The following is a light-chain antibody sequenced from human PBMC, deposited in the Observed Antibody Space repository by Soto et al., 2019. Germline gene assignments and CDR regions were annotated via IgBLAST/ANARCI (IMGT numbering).Light chain of an antibody. V-gene: IGLV2-14*01. J-gene: IGLJ1*01. CDR2: EVS. CDR3: SSDTRSSTL. Sequence: HSVVTESSSVCSVPLQAVTISYTGTISDVCSYNYVSWYQQHPGKAPKLMIYEVSDRPSGISSRFSGSTSRNTASLTISGLQTEDEADYYCSSDTRSSTLFGTGTTVTVL. CDR1: ISDVCSYNY.